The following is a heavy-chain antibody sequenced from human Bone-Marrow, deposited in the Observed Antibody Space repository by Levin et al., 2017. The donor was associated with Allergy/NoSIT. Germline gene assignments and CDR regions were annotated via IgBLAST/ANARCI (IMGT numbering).Heavy chain of an antibody. J-gene: IGHJ6*02. CDR2: ITSDGANK. Sequence: GGSLRLSCAASGVSFSSYGMHWVRQAPGKGLEWVALITSDGANKYYADSVKGRFTISRDNSKNTLYLQMNSLRGEETAVYFCANRGDMDVWGQGTTVTVSS. D-gene: IGHD6-25*01. CDR3: ANRGDMDV. V-gene: IGHV3-30*18. CDR1: GVSFSSYG.